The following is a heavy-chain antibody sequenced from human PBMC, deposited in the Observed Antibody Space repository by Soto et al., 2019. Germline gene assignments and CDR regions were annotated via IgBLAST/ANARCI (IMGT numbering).Heavy chain of an antibody. CDR3: ARGMVVVAARDSGAFDI. J-gene: IGHJ3*02. D-gene: IGHD2-15*01. CDR1: GGTFNYYT. V-gene: IGHV1-69*02. CDR2: IVPTLGIG. Sequence: QVQLVQSGAEVKKPGSSVKVSCKASGGTFNYYTFSWVRQAPGQGLEWMGRIVPTLGIGQVAQKFQGRVTITADKSTSTADMEVTRRRSEDTALYYCARGMVVVAARDSGAFDIWGQGTMVSVSS.